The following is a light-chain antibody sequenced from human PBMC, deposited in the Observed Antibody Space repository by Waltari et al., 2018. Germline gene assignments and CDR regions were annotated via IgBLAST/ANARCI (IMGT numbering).Light chain of an antibody. CDR3: HQHYTTPWT. Sequence: DIVMTQSPDSLAVSLGARATIHCKSSQTVLYRDNNKNYLTWYQQKPGQPPKLLFSWASIRESGVPDRLSASGSGTDFTLTISSLQAEDVAVYYCHQHYTTPWTFGQGTKVEIK. CDR1: QTVLYRDNNKNY. CDR2: WAS. V-gene: IGKV4-1*01. J-gene: IGKJ1*01.